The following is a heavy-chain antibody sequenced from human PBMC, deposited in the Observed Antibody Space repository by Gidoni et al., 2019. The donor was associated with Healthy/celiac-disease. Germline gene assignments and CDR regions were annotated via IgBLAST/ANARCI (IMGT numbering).Heavy chain of an antibody. D-gene: IGHD6-6*01. Sequence: GESGGGLVKPGGSLRLSCAASGFTFSNAWMSWGRQAPGKGLEWVGRIKSKTDGGTTDYAAPVKGRFTISRDDSKNTLYLQMNSLKTEDTAVNYCTTDQRRGVYLSIAARKLDYWGQGTLVTVSS. CDR2: IKSKTDGGTT. CDR1: GFTFSNAW. CDR3: TTDQRRGVYLSIAARKLDY. J-gene: IGHJ4*02. V-gene: IGHV3-15*01.